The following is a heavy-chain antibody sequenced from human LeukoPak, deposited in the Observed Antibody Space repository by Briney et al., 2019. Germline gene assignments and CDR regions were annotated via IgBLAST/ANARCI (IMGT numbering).Heavy chain of an antibody. J-gene: IGHJ6*02. V-gene: IGHV3-53*04. CDR1: GFTVSSNY. Sequence: PGGSLRLSCAASGFTVSSNYMSRVRRAPGKGLEGVSVIYSGGSTYYADSVKGRFTISRHNSKNTLYLQMNSMRAEDTAVYYCARGSRWYNYYGMDVWGQGTTVTVSS. D-gene: IGHD6-19*01. CDR3: ARGSRWYNYYGMDV. CDR2: IYSGGST.